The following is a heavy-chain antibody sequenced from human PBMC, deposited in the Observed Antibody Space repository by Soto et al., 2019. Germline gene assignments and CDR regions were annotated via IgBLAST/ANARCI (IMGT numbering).Heavy chain of an antibody. V-gene: IGHV4-4*02. CDR3: VRDSRTGCSSINCYMH. CDR1: GDSLTNNHW. J-gene: IGHJ4*02. Sequence: QLQLRESGPGLVQPSGTLSLTCDVSGDSLTNNHWWSWVRQAPGKGLEWIGEIWHTGRPNYKPSLKSRVSISIDKSKNQFSLNLSSVTAADTAVYYCVRDSRTGCSSINCYMHWGQGTLVTVSS. D-gene: IGHD2-15*01. CDR2: IWHTGRP.